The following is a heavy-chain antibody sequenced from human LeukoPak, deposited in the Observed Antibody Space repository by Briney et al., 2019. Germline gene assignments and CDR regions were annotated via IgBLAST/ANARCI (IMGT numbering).Heavy chain of an antibody. J-gene: IGHJ5*02. CDR3: AGSDVVVVVQYCYP. CDR2: INHSGST. CDR1: GGSFSGYY. V-gene: IGHV4-34*01. D-gene: IGHD2-2*01. Sequence: SETLSLTCAVYGGSFSGYYWSWIRQPPGKGLEWIGEINHSGSTNYNPSLKSRVTISVDTSKNQFSLKLSSVTAADTAVYYCAGSDVVVVVQYCYPTGPGTLGTASP.